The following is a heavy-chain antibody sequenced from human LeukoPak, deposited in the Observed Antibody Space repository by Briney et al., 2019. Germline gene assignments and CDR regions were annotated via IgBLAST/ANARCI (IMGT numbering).Heavy chain of an antibody. D-gene: IGHD3-9*01. J-gene: IGHJ4*02. CDR2: ITSSSSDI. Sequence: GGSLRLSCAASGFTFGRYSMNWVRQAPGKGLEWVSSITSSSSDIYYADSVKGRFTISRDNAKNSLYLQMNSLRAEDTAVYYCARVPLGGGILTGYSLYYFDYWGQGTLVTISS. CDR3: ARVPLGGGILTGYSLYYFDY. V-gene: IGHV3-21*01. CDR1: GFTFGRYS.